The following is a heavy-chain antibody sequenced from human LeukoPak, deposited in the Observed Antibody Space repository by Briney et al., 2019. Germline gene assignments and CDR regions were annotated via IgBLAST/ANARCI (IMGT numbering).Heavy chain of an antibody. CDR3: ARDTSKDGIAAAGTFGY. J-gene: IGHJ4*02. CDR1: GFTFSSYA. V-gene: IGHV3-30-3*01. Sequence: PGGSLRLSCAASGFTFSSYAMHWVRQAPGKGLEWVAVISYDGSNKYYADSVKGRFTISRDNSKNTLYLQMNSLRAEDTAVYYCARDTSKDGIAAAGTFGYWGQGTLVTVSS. CDR2: ISYDGSNK. D-gene: IGHD6-13*01.